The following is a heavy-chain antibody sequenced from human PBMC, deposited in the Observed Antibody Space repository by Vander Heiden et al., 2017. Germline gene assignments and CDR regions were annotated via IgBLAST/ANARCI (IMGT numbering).Heavy chain of an antibody. V-gene: IGHV3-21*04. Sequence: EVQLVESGGGLVKPGGSLRLSCAASGFTFSGTSMNWVRQAPGKGLEWVSSISSSSSYIYYADSVKGRGSISRDNAKNSLYLQMKSLRAEDTVVYYCARDSVKTYDYDSSGYYPDYWGQGTMVTVSS. CDR1: GFTFSGTS. CDR2: ISSSSSYI. J-gene: IGHJ4*02. D-gene: IGHD3-22*01. CDR3: ARDSVKTYDYDSSGYYPDY.